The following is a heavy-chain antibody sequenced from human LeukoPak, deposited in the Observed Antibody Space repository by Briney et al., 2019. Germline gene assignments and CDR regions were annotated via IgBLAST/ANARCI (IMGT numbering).Heavy chain of an antibody. D-gene: IGHD2-15*01. CDR1: GFTFSSYG. V-gene: IGHV3-30*03. CDR3: AGEGYCSGGSCYSYLFDY. Sequence: GRSLRLSCAASGFTFSSYGMHWVRQAPGKGLEWVAVISYDGSNKYYADSVKGRFTISRDNSKNTLYLQMNSLRAEDTAVYYCAGEGYCSGGSCYSYLFDYWGQGTLVTVSS. CDR2: ISYDGSNK. J-gene: IGHJ4*02.